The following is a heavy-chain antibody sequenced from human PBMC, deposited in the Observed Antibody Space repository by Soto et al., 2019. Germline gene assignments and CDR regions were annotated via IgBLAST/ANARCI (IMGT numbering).Heavy chain of an antibody. CDR3: VRDLDGSGSYYTDY. CDR1: GYNFINYG. V-gene: IGHV1-18*01. J-gene: IGHJ4*02. CDR2: IRVHKGNT. D-gene: IGHD3-10*01. Sequence: QVHLVQSGVEVKKPGASVKVSCTASGYNFINYGITWVRQAPGQGLEWMGWIRVHKGNTNYAQKFQGRVTMSTDTSTSTAYMELRSLRPDDTAVYYCVRDLDGSGSYYTDYWGSGTLVIVSS.